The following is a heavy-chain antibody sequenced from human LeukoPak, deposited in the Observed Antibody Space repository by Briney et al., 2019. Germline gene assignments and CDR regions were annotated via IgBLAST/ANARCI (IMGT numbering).Heavy chain of an antibody. Sequence: PSETLSLTCTVSGGSISSSPYYWGWIRQPPGKGREWIGNIYYSGSTYYNPSLKTRVPISVDTSKNQFSLKLTSVTAADTAVYYCARHASVDGNWPRPLDYWGQGSLVTVSS. V-gene: IGHV4-39*01. CDR3: ARHASVDGNWPRPLDY. D-gene: IGHD6-19*01. CDR1: GGSISSSPYY. J-gene: IGHJ4*02. CDR2: IYYSGST.